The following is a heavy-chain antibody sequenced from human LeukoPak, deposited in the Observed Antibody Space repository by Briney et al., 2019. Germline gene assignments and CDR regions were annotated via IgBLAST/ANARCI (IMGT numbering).Heavy chain of an antibody. J-gene: IGHJ5*02. CDR1: GGSISSGGYY. CDR3: ARDPGWYSNYHDNWFDP. D-gene: IGHD4-11*01. CDR2: IYYSGST. Sequence: PSETLSLTCTVSGGSISSGGYYWSWIRQHPGKGLEWIGYIYYSGSTYYNPSLKSRVTISVDTSKNQFSLKLSSVTAADTAVYYCARDPGWYSNYHDNWFDPRGQGTLVTVSS. V-gene: IGHV4-31*03.